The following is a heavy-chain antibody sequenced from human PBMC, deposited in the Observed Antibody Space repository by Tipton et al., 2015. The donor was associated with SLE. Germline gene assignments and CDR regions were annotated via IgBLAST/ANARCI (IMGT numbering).Heavy chain of an antibody. V-gene: IGHV3-23*01. CDR3: AKGKYAAAGDYFDA. J-gene: IGHJ4*02. D-gene: IGHD6-13*01. Sequence: SLRLSCVVSGFTFSSYAMSWVRQAPGKGLEWVSGISGFGDRTYYADSVKGRFTISRDNSKNTLYLEMNSLRGEDTAVYYCAKGKYAAAGDYFDAWGQGTLVTVSS. CDR2: ISGFGDRT. CDR1: GFTFSSYA.